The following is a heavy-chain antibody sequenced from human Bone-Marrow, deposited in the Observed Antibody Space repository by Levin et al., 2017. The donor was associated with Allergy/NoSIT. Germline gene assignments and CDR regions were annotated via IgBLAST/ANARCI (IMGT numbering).Heavy chain of an antibody. J-gene: IGHJ6*02. CDR3: ARVLRPSTSCVTYYYGMDV. Sequence: SETLSLTRAVYGGSFSGYYWSWIRQPPGKGLEWIGEINHSGSTNYNPSLKSRVPISVDTSTNQFSLKLSSVTAADTAVYYCARVLRPSTSCVTYYYGMDVWGQGTTVTVSS. CDR2: INHSGST. D-gene: IGHD2-2*01. V-gene: IGHV4-34*01. CDR1: GGSFSGYY.